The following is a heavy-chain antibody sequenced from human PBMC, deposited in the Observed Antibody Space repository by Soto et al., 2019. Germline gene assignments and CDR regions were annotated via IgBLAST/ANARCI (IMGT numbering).Heavy chain of an antibody. J-gene: IGHJ6*02. CDR2: INPKFGDT. Sequence: QVRLVQSGAEVKEPGDSVRVSCEASGYTFTAYHIHWARQAPGQGLERMGWINPKFGDTGYAQDFQGRVSMTSDMSISTVYMELSRLTCDDTAICYCARNMDYYYGRGSGNGHGVWGQGTTVTVFS. V-gene: IGHV1-2*02. CDR1: GYTFTAYH. CDR3: ARNMDYYYGRGSGNGHGV. D-gene: IGHD3-10*02.